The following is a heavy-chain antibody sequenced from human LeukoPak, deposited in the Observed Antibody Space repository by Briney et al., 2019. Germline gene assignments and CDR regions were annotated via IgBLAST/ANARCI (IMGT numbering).Heavy chain of an antibody. J-gene: IGHJ3*02. D-gene: IGHD4/OR15-4a*01. Sequence: GGSLRLSCAASGFTFSSYSMNWVRQAPGKGLECVSYITYSGTAIYYADSVKGRFTISRDNAKSSLYLQINNLRAEDTAVYYCARWSANSGFDIWGQGTMVTVSS. CDR3: ARWSANSGFDI. CDR1: GFTFSSYS. V-gene: IGHV3-48*04. CDR2: ITYSGTAI.